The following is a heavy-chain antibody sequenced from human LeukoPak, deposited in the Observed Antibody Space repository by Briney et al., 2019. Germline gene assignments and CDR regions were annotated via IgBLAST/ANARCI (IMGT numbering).Heavy chain of an antibody. CDR2: MNPNSGNT. CDR1: GYTFTTYD. V-gene: IGHV1-8*01. D-gene: IGHD2-2*01. J-gene: IGHJ5*02. Sequence: GASVKVSCKASGYTFTTYDINWVRQATGQGLEWMGWMNPNSGNTGYAQKFQGRVAMTRNTSISTAYMELSSLRSEDTAMYYCARDFGYRSSTTCYSRFDPWGQGTLVTVSS. CDR3: ARDFGYRSSTTCYSRFDP.